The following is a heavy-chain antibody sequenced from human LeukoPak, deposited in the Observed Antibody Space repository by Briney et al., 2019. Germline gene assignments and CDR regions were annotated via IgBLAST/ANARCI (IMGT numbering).Heavy chain of an antibody. CDR2: ISAYNGNT. V-gene: IGHV1-18*01. CDR1: GYTFTSYG. D-gene: IGHD6-13*01. Sequence: ASVKVSCKSSGYTFTSYGITWVRQAPGQGLEWMGWISAYNGNTKFAQKLQGRVTMTTDTSTSTAYMELRSLRSDDTAVYYCARGIAAAGDNWLDPWGQGTLVTVSS. J-gene: IGHJ5*02. CDR3: ARGIAAAGDNWLDP.